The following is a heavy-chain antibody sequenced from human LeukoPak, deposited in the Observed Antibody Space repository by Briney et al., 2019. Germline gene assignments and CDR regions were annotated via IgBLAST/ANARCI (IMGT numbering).Heavy chain of an antibody. CDR1: GFTFSSYW. Sequence: GGPLGFSCEASGFTFSSYWLSWVRRAPGKGRKWVATMRQDGSEEYYVDSVKGRFTISRDNAKNSLYLQMNSLRVDDTAVYYCTRWARYCSGGSCYSWFDPWGQGTLVTVSS. J-gene: IGHJ5*02. CDR3: TRWARYCSGGSCYSWFDP. CDR2: MRQDGSEE. V-gene: IGHV3-7*01. D-gene: IGHD2-15*01.